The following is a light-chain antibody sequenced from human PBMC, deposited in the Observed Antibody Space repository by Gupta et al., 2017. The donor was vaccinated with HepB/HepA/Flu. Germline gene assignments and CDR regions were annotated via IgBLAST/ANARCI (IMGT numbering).Light chain of an antibody. J-gene: IGKJ5*01. V-gene: IGKV2-28*01. CDR3: RQCIPTPPT. CDR2: LGS. Sequence: DTVMTQSPVSLSVTPGEPASISCWSSQSLFHSNGNNYLDWYLQKPGQSPQLLIYLGSNRASGVPDRFSGSGSGTDFTLKISRVEAEDVGVYYCRQCIPTPPTFGQGTRLDIK. CDR1: QSLFHSNGNNY.